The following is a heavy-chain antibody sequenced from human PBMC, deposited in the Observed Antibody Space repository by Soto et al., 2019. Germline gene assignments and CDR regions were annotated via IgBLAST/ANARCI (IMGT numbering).Heavy chain of an antibody. CDR1: GGTLSTYA. CDR3: ARTPMYSSSFPDY. CDR2: IIPIFGTA. D-gene: IGHD6-13*01. Sequence: QVQLVQSGAEVKKPGSSVKVSCKASGGTLSTYAISWVRQPPGQGLEWMGGIIPIFGTANYAQKFQGRVTITADESTSTAYMELSSLRSEDTAVYYCARTPMYSSSFPDYWGQGTLVTVSS. J-gene: IGHJ4*02. V-gene: IGHV1-69*01.